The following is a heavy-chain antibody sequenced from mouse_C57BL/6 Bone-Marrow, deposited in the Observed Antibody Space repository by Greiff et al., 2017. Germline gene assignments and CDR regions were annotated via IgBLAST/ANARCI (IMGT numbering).Heavy chain of an antibody. V-gene: IGHV1-81*01. CDR3: SSRSTVVDY. Sequence: QVQLKESGAELARPGASVKLSCKASGYTFTSYGISWVKQRTGQGLEWIGEIYPRSGNTYYNEKFKGKATLTADKSSSTAYMELRSLTSEDSAVYFCSSRSTVVDYWGQGTTLTVSS. D-gene: IGHD1-1*01. CDR1: GYTFTSYG. J-gene: IGHJ2*01. CDR2: IYPRSGNT.